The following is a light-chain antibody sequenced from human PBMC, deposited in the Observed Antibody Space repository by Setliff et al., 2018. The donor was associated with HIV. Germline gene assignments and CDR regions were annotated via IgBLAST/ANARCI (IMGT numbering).Light chain of an antibody. V-gene: IGLV2-14*01. CDR1: SSDVGGYNY. CDR2: DVS. CDR3: SSYTSSSTLYV. Sequence: QSALTQPASVSGSPGQSITISCTGTSSDVGGYNYVSWYQQHPGKAPKLMIYDVSKRTSGVSNRFSCSKSGNTASLTISGLQAEDEADYYCSSYTSSSTLYVFGTGTKVTVL. J-gene: IGLJ1*01.